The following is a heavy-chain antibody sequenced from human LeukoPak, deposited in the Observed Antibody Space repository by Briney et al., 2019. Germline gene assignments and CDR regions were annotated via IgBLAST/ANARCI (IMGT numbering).Heavy chain of an antibody. CDR3: ASSESKQQTRNYYYYYMDV. V-gene: IGHV4-4*09. Sequence: SETLSLTCTVSGGSISSYYWSWIRQPPGKGLEWIGYIYTSGSTNYNPSLKSRVTISVDTSKNQFSLKLSSVTAADTAVYYCASSESKQQTRNYYYYYMDVWGKGTTVTVSS. D-gene: IGHD6-13*01. CDR2: IYTSGST. CDR1: GGSISSYY. J-gene: IGHJ6*03.